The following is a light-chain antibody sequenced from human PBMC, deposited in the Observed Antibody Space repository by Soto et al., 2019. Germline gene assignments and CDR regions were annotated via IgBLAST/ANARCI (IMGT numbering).Light chain of an antibody. CDR2: EVS. V-gene: IGLV2-14*01. CDR3: SSYTSRTTPV. CDR1: SSDVGGYAY. J-gene: IGLJ2*01. Sequence: QSVLTQPASVSGSPGQTITISCTGTSSDVGGYAYVSWYQQYPGKVPKLVISEVSNRPSGVSHRFSGSRSGNTASLTISGIYAEDEAGYHCSSYTSRTTPVFGGGIKLTVL.